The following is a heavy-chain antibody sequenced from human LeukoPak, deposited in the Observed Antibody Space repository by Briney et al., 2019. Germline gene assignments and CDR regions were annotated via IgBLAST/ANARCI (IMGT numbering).Heavy chain of an antibody. J-gene: IGHJ3*02. CDR2: ISWNSGRT. D-gene: IGHD6-19*01. V-gene: IGHV3-9*03. CDR1: GFTFDDYA. Sequence: QPGRSLRLSCTASGFTFDDYAMHWVRQVPGKGLEWVSGISWNSGRTDYADSVKGRFTISRDNAKNSLYLQMNSVRAEDMALYYCTKDMGYSSTGAFDIWGQVTMVSVSS. CDR3: TKDMGYSSTGAFDI.